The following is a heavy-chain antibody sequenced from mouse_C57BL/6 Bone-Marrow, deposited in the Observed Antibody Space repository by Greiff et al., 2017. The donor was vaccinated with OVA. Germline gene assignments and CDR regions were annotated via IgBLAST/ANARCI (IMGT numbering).Heavy chain of an antibody. D-gene: IGHD3-1*01. Sequence: EVKVVESGGGLVQPKGSLKLSCAASGFSFNTYAMHWVRQAPGTGLEWVARIRSKSNNYATYYADSVKDRFTISRDDSESMLYLQMNNLKTEDTAMYYCVRDSGAMDYWGQGTSVTVSS. V-gene: IGHV10-1*01. J-gene: IGHJ4*01. CDR3: VRDSGAMDY. CDR2: IRSKSNNYAT. CDR1: GFSFNTYA.